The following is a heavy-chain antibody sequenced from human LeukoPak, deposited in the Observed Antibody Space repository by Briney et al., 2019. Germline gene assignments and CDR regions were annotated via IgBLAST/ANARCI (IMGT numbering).Heavy chain of an antibody. CDR2: IYHSGST. CDR1: GGSISSGGYY. CDR3: ASDITGTVDAFDI. Sequence: SETLSLTCTVSGGSISSGGYYWSWIRQPPGKGLEWIGYIYHSGSTYYNPSLKSRVTISVDRSKNQFSLKLSSVTAADTAVYYCASDITGTVDAFDIWGQGTMVTVSS. J-gene: IGHJ3*02. V-gene: IGHV4-30-2*01. D-gene: IGHD1-20*01.